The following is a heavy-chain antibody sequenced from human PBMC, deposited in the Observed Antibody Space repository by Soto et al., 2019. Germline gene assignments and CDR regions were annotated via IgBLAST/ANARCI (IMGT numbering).Heavy chain of an antibody. CDR1: GGTFSSYA. Sequence: SVKVSCKASGGTFSSYAISWVRQAPGQGLEWTGGIIPIFGTANYAQKFQGRVTITADESTSTAYMELSSLRSEDTAVYYCAYDYYDSSGYSTSRFHFDYWGQGTLVTVSS. CDR3: AYDYYDSSGYSTSRFHFDY. CDR2: IIPIFGTA. J-gene: IGHJ4*02. D-gene: IGHD3-22*01. V-gene: IGHV1-69*13.